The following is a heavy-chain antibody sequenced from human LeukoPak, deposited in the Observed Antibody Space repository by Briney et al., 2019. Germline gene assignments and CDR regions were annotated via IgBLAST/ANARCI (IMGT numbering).Heavy chain of an antibody. Sequence: GESLKISCKGSGYSFTNNWIGWVRQMPGKGLEWMGITYPGDSNTRYSPSFQGQVTISADKSISSAYLQWSSLEASDTAMYYCVRSPACSSGTCYPNWFDPWGQGTLVTVSS. CDR2: TYPGDSNT. V-gene: IGHV5-51*01. J-gene: IGHJ5*02. D-gene: IGHD2-15*01. CDR3: VRSPACSSGTCYPNWFDP. CDR1: GYSFTNNW.